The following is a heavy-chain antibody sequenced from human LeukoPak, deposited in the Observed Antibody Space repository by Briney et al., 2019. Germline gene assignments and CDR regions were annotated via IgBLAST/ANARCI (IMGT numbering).Heavy chain of an antibody. D-gene: IGHD2-2*01. CDR3: ARERTRRGMDV. Sequence: GGSLRLSCAASGFTFSSYEMNCVRQAPGKGLEWVSYISSSGSTIYYADSVKGRFTISRDNAKNSLYLQMNSLRAEDTAVYYCARERTRRGMDVWGQGTTVTVSS. CDR2: ISSSGSTI. J-gene: IGHJ6*02. CDR1: GFTFSSYE. V-gene: IGHV3-48*03.